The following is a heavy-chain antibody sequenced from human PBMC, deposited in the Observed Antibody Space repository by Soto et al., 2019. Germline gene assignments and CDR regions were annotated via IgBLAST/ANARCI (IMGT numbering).Heavy chain of an antibody. CDR1: GGSISSYY. CDR3: ARRWGSAADY. Sequence: QVQLQESGPGLVKPSETLSLTCTVSGGSISSYYWSWIRQPPGKGLEWIGYIYYSGSTNYNPSLKSRVTISVDTSKNQFSLKLSSVTAADQAVYYCARRWGSAADYWGQGTLVTVSS. J-gene: IGHJ4*02. CDR2: IYYSGST. V-gene: IGHV4-59*08. D-gene: IGHD2-15*01.